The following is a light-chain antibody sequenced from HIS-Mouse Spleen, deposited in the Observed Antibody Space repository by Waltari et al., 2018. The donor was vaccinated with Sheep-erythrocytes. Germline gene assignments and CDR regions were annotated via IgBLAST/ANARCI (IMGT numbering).Light chain of an antibody. V-gene: IGLV4-69*01. CDR3: QTWGTGIQV. Sequence: QLVLTQSPSASASLGASVKLTCTLSSGHSSYAIAWHQQQPEKGPRYLMKLNSDGRHSKWDGIPESVSGSSSGAERYLTISSLQSEDEADYYCQTWGTGIQVFGGGTKLTVL. CDR1: SGHSSYA. J-gene: IGLJ2*01. CDR2: LNSDGRH.